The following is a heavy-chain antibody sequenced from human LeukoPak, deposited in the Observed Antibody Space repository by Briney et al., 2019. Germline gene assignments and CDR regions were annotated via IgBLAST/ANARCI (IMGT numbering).Heavy chain of an antibody. CDR2: ISSSGSTI. J-gene: IGHJ3*02. D-gene: IGHD6-19*01. V-gene: IGHV3-11*01. CDR3: ARGIAVAGYDAFDI. CDR1: GFTFSDYY. Sequence: PGGSLRLSCAVSGFTFSDYYMSWIRQAPGKGLEWVPYISSSGSTIYYADSVKGRFTISRDNAKNSLYLQMNSLRAEDTAVYYCARGIAVAGYDAFDIWGQGTMVTVSS.